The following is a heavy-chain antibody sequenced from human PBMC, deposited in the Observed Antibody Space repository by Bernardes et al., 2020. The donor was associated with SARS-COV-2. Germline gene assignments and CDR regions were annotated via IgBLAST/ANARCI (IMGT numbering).Heavy chain of an antibody. CDR1: GFTFSSYS. D-gene: IGHD6-19*01. CDR3: VKADYKFFWPSSGWAGYFFDN. J-gene: IGHJ4*02. CDR2: ISSDGDNK. Sequence: GGSLRLSCSASGFTFSSYSMHWVRQAPGKGLEYVSGISSDGDNKQYADSVEDRFTISRDNSKDTLYLQLTSLRLEDTAVYYCVKADYKFFWPSSGWAGYFFDNWGQGSLLTVSS. V-gene: IGHV3-64D*06.